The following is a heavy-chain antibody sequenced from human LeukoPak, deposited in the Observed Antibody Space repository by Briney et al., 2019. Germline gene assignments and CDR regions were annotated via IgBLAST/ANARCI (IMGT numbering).Heavy chain of an antibody. CDR3: ARGGGTSGPELDY. V-gene: IGHV1-2*02. CDR2: INPHSGGT. CDR1: GYTFTGYF. D-gene: IGHD3-3*01. J-gene: IGHJ4*02. Sequence: ASAKVSFKASGYTFTGYFMHWVRQAPGQGLEWMGWINPHSGGTDNAQNFQGRVTMTRDTSINTAYMELTRMTSDDTAVYFCARGGGTSGPELDYWGQGTLVTVSS.